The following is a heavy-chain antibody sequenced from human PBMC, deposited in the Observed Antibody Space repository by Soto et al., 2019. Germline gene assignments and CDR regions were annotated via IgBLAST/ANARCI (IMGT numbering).Heavy chain of an antibody. CDR3: ARGPRYYDFWSGYYTGPYYYYGMDV. Sequence: PSETLSLTCAVYGGSFSGCYWSWIRQPPGKGLEWIGEINHSGSTNYNPSLKSRVTISVDTSKNQFPLKLSSVTAADTAVYYCARGPRYYDFWSGYYTGPYYYYGMDVWGQGTTVTVSS. CDR1: GGSFSGCY. V-gene: IGHV4-34*01. CDR2: INHSGST. J-gene: IGHJ6*02. D-gene: IGHD3-3*01.